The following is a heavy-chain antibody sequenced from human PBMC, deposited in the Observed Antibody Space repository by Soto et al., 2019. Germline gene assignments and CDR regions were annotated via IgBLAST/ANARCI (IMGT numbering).Heavy chain of an antibody. CDR1: VFTFSSYA. CDR2: ISGSGGST. CDR3: EKGAGSRGSDAGYM. J-gene: IGHJ3*02. V-gene: IGHV3-23*01. Sequence: GGSMRLSCSASVFTFSSYAMSWVRQAPGKGLEWVSAISGSGGSTYYADSVKGRFTISRDNSKNTLYLQMNSLRAEDTAVYYSEKGAGSRGSDAGYMSGQGTVVTVS. D-gene: IGHD2-2*01.